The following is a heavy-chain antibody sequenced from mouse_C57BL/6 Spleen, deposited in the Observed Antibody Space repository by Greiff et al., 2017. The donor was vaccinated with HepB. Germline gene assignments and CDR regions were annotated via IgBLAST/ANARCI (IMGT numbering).Heavy chain of an antibody. CDR1: GYTFTSYW. J-gene: IGHJ2*01. Sequence: QVQLKESGAELVKPGASVKLSCKASGYTFTSYWMHWVKQRPGRGLEWIGRIDPNSGGTKYNEKFKSKATLTVDKPSSTAYMQLSSLTSEDSAVYYGARRYYYGSSDHFDYWGKGTTLTVSS. V-gene: IGHV1-72*01. CDR2: IDPNSGGT. CDR3: ARRYYYGSSDHFDY. D-gene: IGHD1-1*01.